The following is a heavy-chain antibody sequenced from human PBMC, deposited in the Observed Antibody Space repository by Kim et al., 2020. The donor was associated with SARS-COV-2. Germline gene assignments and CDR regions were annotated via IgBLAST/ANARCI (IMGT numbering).Heavy chain of an antibody. D-gene: IGHD1-1*01. CDR1: GGSVSSGSYY. V-gene: IGHV4-61*01. J-gene: IGHJ6*02. Sequence: SETLSLTCTVSGGSVSSGSYYWSWIRQPPGKGLEWIGYIYYSGSTNYNPSLKSRVTISVDTSKNQFSLKLSSVTAADTAVYYCARCLRGAGTGAWGGMDVWGQGTTVTVSS. CDR2: IYYSGST. CDR3: ARCLRGAGTGAWGGMDV.